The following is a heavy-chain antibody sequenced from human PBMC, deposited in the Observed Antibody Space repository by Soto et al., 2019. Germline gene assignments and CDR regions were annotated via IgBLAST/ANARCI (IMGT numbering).Heavy chain of an antibody. CDR3: AACIAVAGSKADDAFDI. Sequence: ASVKVSCKVSGYTLTELSMHWERQAPGKGFEWMGGFDPEDGETIYAQKFQGRVTMTEDTSTDTAYMELSSLRSEDTAVYYCAACIAVAGSKADDAFDIWGQGTMVTVSS. CDR1: GYTLTELS. V-gene: IGHV1-24*01. CDR2: FDPEDGET. J-gene: IGHJ3*02. D-gene: IGHD6-19*01.